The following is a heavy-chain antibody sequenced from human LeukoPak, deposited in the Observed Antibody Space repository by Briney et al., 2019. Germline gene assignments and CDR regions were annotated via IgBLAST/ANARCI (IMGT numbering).Heavy chain of an antibody. CDR1: GGSISSSSYY. D-gene: IGHD4-17*01. J-gene: IGHJ4*02. V-gene: IGHV4-31*03. CDR2: IYYSGST. CDR3: ARGRDYGDLDY. Sequence: PSETLSLTCTVSGGSISSSSYYWGWIRQHPGKGLEWIGYIYYSGSTYYNPSLKSRVTISVDTSKNQFSLKLSSVTAADTAVYCCARGRDYGDLDYWGQGTLVTVSS.